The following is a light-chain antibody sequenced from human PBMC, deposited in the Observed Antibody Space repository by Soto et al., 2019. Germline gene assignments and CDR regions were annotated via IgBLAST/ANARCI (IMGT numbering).Light chain of an antibody. J-gene: IGLJ1*01. CDR3: AAWDDSLSGV. CDR1: SSNIGSNY. V-gene: IGLV1-47*01. CDR2: RNN. Sequence: QSVLTQPPSASWTPGQRVTISCSGSSSNIGSNYVYWYQQLPGTAPKLLIYRNNQRPSGVPDRFSGSKSGTSASLAISGLRSEDEADYYCAAWDDSLSGVFGPGNKVTVL.